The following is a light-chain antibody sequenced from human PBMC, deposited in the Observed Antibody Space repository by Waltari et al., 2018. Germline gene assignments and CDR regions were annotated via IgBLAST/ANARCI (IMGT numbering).Light chain of an antibody. CDR2: DVS. Sequence: QSALTQPASVSGSPGQSISISCTGTSSDVGGYNYVSWYPQHPGKAPKLMIYDVSQRPLGISNRFSGSKSGNTASLTISGLQAEDESDYYCSSYTSSSTFVFGIGTKVTVL. CDR3: SSYTSSSTFV. J-gene: IGLJ1*01. CDR1: SSDVGGYNY. V-gene: IGLV2-14*03.